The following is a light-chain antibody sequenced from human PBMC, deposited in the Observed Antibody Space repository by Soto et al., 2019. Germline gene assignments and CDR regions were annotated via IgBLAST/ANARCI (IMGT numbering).Light chain of an antibody. Sequence: DFQMTQSPSTLSASVGDRATITCRASQSIRSRLAWFQQKPGKAPKLLIYDASSLERGIPRTFSVSGSGTEFTLTNSSLQTVDFSPYYCQPYHSYWTFGQGTKVE. CDR3: QPYHSYWT. CDR2: DAS. V-gene: IGKV1-5*01. J-gene: IGKJ1*01. CDR1: QSIRSR.